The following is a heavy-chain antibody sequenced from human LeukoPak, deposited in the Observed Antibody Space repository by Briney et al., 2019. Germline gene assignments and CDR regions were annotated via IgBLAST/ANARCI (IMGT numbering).Heavy chain of an antibody. CDR3: ARTSHYVDIAATIPYGIYYFDY. CDR2: INPNSGGT. J-gene: IGHJ4*02. D-gene: IGHD5-12*01. CDR1: GYTFTSYG. V-gene: IGHV1-2*02. Sequence: ASVKVSCKASGYTFTSYGISWVRQAPGQGLEWMGWINPNSGGTNYAQKFQGRVTMTRDTSISTAYMELSRLRSDDTAVYYCARTSHYVDIAATIPYGIYYFDYWGQGTLVTVSS.